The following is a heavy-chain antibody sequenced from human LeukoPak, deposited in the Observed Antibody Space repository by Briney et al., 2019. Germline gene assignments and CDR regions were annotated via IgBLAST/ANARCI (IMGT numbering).Heavy chain of an antibody. CDR3: AKGLWFGEPLGGY. J-gene: IGHJ4*02. V-gene: IGHV3-30*18. D-gene: IGHD3-10*01. CDR2: ISYDGSNK. Sequence: PGGSLRLSCAASGFTFSSYGMHWVRQAAGKGLEWVAVISYDGSNKYYADSVKGRFTISRDNSKNTLYLQMNSLRAEDTAVHYCAKGLWFGEPLGGYWGQGTLVTVSS. CDR1: GFTFSSYG.